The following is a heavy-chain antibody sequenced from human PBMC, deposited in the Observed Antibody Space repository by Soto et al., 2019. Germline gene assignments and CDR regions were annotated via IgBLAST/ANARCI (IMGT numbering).Heavy chain of an antibody. CDR3: AKEAGYDYIWGSYRLTPRFDY. Sequence: GGSLRLSCAASGFTFSSYAMSWVRQAPGKGLEWVSAISGSGGSTYYADSVKGRFTISRDNSKNTLYLQMNSLRAEDTAVYYCAKEAGYDYIWGSYRLTPRFDYWGQGTLVTVSS. CDR2: ISGSGGST. D-gene: IGHD3-16*02. CDR1: GFTFSSYA. V-gene: IGHV3-23*01. J-gene: IGHJ4*02.